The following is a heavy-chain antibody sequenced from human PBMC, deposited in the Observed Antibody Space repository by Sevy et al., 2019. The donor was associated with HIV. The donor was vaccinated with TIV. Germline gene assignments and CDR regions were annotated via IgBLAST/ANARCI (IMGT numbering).Heavy chain of an antibody. CDR3: AGPILTYNNGWSYYDY. Sequence: SETLSLTCTVSGASISSSGYYWGWIRQPPGKGLEWIATINYNGITFYNPSLKSRITISSDTSRNQVSLDLKSVTAADTAIYYCAGPILTYNNGWSYYDYWGQGTVVTVSS. D-gene: IGHD3-10*01. CDR2: INYNGIT. J-gene: IGHJ4*02. CDR1: GASISSSGYY. V-gene: IGHV4-39*01.